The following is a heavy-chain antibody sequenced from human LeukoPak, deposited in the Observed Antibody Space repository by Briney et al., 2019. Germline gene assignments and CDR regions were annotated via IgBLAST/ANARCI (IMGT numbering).Heavy chain of an antibody. Sequence: PSETLSLICTVSGGSISSYYWSWIRQPPGKGLEWIGYIYYSGSTNYNPSLKSRVTISVDTSKNQFSLKLSSVTAADTAVYDCARYSGSYSFDYWGQGTLVTVSS. CDR1: GGSISSYY. V-gene: IGHV4-59*01. J-gene: IGHJ4*02. CDR3: ARYSGSYSFDY. D-gene: IGHD1-26*01. CDR2: IYYSGST.